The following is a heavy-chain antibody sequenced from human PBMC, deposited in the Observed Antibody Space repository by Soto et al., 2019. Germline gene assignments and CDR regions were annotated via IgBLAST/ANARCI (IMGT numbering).Heavy chain of an antibody. CDR2: IWYDGSNV. Sequence: QVQLVESGGGVVQPGRSLRLSCAASGFDFSSYGLHWVRQAPGKGLEWVANIWYDGSNVHYADSVRGRFTISRDNSKNTRYLQMNSLRAEDPAVYYCARVPGREQSLAYLEDWGRGTLVTVSS. V-gene: IGHV3-33*01. CDR1: GFDFSSYG. J-gene: IGHJ4*02. CDR3: ARVPGREQSLAYLED. D-gene: IGHD6-19*01.